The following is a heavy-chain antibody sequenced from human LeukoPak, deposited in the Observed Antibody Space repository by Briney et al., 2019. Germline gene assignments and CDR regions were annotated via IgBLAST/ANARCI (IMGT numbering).Heavy chain of an antibody. D-gene: IGHD6-19*01. CDR3: ARAGSGSGWYFDY. V-gene: IGHV1-18*01. J-gene: IGHJ4*02. CDR2: ISPYNGNT. Sequence: ASVKVSCKASGYDFTSVGITWVRRAPGQGLEWMGWISPYNGNTRYAQKFQGRVAMTTDTFTTTAYMELRGLRFNDTAVYYCARAGSGSGWYFDYWGQGTLVTVSS. CDR1: GYDFTSVG.